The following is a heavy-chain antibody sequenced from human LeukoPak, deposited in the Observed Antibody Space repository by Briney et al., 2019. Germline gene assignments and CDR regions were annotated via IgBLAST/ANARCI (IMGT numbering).Heavy chain of an antibody. J-gene: IGHJ4*02. V-gene: IGHV3-7*03. Sequence: GGSLRLSCAASGFTFSSYWMSWVRQAPGKGLEWVANIKQDGSEKYYVDSVKGRFTISRDNSKNTLYLQMNSLRAEDTAVYYCAKEVRPNDYWGQGTLVTVSS. CDR3: AKEVRPNDY. CDR1: GFTFSSYW. D-gene: IGHD1-1*01. CDR2: IKQDGSEK.